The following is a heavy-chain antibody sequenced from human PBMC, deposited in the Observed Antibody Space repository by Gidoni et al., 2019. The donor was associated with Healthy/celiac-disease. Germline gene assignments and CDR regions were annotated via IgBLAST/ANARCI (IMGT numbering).Heavy chain of an antibody. CDR1: GASISSGGYY. D-gene: IGHD2-2*01. CDR2: IYYSGST. CDR3: ARDWSTSRRFDP. J-gene: IGHJ5*02. Sequence: QVQLQESGPGLVKPSPTLSLTCTVPGASISSGGYYWSWIRQHPGKGLEWIGYIYYSGSTYYNPSLKSRVTISVDTSKNQFSLKLSSVTAADTAVYYCARDWSTSRRFDPWGQGTLVTVSS. V-gene: IGHV4-31*03.